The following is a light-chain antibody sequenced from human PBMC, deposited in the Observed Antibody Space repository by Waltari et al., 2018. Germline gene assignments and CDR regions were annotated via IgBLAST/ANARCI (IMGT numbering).Light chain of an antibody. V-gene: IGKV2-28*01. CDR1: QSLRHLNGYTS. CDR2: LCS. CDR3: MQALQSPYT. J-gene: IGKJ2*01. Sequence: DIVMTQSPLSLPVTPGESAYISCRSSQSLRHLNGYTSLDWYVRRPGQSPQLLIYLCSTRASSVPDRFTGSGSGADFALIISRVEAEDVGVYYCMQALQSPYTFGQGTKLEIK.